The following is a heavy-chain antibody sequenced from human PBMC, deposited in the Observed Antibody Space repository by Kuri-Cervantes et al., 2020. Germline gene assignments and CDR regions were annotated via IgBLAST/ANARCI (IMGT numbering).Heavy chain of an antibody. D-gene: IGHD2-15*01. CDR3: ARELGLGYCSGGSCYGGHYFDY. Sequence: ASVKVSCKASGYTFTSYGISWVRQAPGQGLEWMGWISAYNGNTNYAQKLQGRVTMTTDTSTSTAYMELRSLRSDDTAVYYCARELGLGYCSGGSCYGGHYFDYWGQGTLVT. CDR2: ISAYNGNT. V-gene: IGHV1-18*01. J-gene: IGHJ4*02. CDR1: GYTFTSYG.